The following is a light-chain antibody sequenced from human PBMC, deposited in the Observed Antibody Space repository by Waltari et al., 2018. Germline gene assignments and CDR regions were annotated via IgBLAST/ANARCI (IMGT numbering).Light chain of an antibody. CDR3: QQYDNLPLT. Sequence: DIQMTQSPSSLSASVGDRVTITCQASQDISKNLNWYQQKPGKAPNLLIYDASNLQRVVPSRFSGSCSGTHFTFTINSLQPEDIATYYCQQYDNLPLTFGGGTKVEIK. CDR2: DAS. V-gene: IGKV1-33*01. CDR1: QDISKN. J-gene: IGKJ4*01.